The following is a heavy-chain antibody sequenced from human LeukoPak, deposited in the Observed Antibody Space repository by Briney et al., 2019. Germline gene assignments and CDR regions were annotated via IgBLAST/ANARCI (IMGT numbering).Heavy chain of an antibody. Sequence: ASVKVSCKASGYTFTGYYIHWVRQAPGQGLEWMGFINPDSGGTNFAQKFQGRVTMTRDTSISTAYMELNSLSSDDTAVYFCARAGGGRFGESWNHYNGMDVWGQGTTVTASS. V-gene: IGHV1-2*02. CDR1: GYTFTGYY. CDR3: ARAGGGRFGESWNHYNGMDV. D-gene: IGHD3-10*01. CDR2: INPDSGGT. J-gene: IGHJ6*02.